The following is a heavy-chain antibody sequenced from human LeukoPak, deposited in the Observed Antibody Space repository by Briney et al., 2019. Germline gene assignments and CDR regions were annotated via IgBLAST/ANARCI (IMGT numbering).Heavy chain of an antibody. V-gene: IGHV4-39*01. CDR3: ARTGFVGVSDHDAFDI. D-gene: IGHD3-16*01. CDR1: GVSISSTAYF. CDR2: ILYSGST. J-gene: IGHJ3*02. Sequence: PSETLSLTCTVSGVSISSTAYFWGWIRQPPGKGLEWIGSILYSGSTYNNPSLMSRVTTSVDTSKNQFSLKLSSVTAADTAVYYCARTGFVGVSDHDAFDIWDRGTAVTVSS.